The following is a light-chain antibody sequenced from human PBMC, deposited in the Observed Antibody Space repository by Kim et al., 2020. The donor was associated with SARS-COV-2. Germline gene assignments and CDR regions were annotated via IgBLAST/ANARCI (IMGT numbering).Light chain of an antibody. V-gene: IGLV10-54*04. CDR3: SAWDISLGAWV. CDR1: SNNVANQG. CDR2: RND. J-gene: IGLJ2*01. Sequence: LTQPPSVSKDLRQTATLTCTGNSNNVANQGAAWLQQHQGHPPKLLFYRNDNRPSGISERFSASRSGNTASLTITGLQPEDEADYYCSAWDISLGAWVFGGGTQLTVL.